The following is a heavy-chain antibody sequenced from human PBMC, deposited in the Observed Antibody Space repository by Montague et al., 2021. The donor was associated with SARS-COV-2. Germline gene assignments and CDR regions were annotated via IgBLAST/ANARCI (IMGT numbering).Heavy chain of an antibody. Sequence: SETLSLTCTVSRDSISSHNYFWAWIRQPPGKGLEWIGRVDYSGLTFYNPSPESRVTISVDTSKKQFSLKVNSVTAADTAVYYCAKDGEALAWGTFDIWGQGTMVTVSS. CDR1: RDSISSHNYF. V-gene: IGHV4-39*07. J-gene: IGHJ3*02. CDR3: AKDGEALAWGTFDI. D-gene: IGHD3-10*01. CDR2: VDYSGLT.